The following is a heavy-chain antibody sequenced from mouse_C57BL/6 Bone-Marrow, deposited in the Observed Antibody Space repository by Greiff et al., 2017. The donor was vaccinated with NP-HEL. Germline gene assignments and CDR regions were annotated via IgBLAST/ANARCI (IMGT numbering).Heavy chain of an antibody. CDR1: GYTFTSYG. CDR3: ARSLLLRFQAMDY. Sequence: VQLQQSGAELARPGASVKLSCKASGYTFTSYGISWVKQRTGQGLEWIGEIYPRSGNTYYNEKFKGNATLTADKSSSTAYMELRSLTSEDSAVYFCARSLLLRFQAMDYWGQGTSVTVSS. D-gene: IGHD1-1*01. V-gene: IGHV1-81*01. J-gene: IGHJ4*01. CDR2: IYPRSGNT.